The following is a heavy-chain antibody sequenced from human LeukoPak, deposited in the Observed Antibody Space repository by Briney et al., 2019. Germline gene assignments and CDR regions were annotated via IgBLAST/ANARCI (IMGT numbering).Heavy chain of an antibody. V-gene: IGHV4-4*07. CDR2: IYTSGST. Sequence: PSETLSLTCTVSGGSISSYYWMWIRQPAGKGLEWIGRIYTSGSTNYNQSLKSRVTMSVDTSKNQFSLKLSSVTAADTAVYYCAREGVVRYSSTFDPWGQGTLVTVSS. D-gene: IGHD6-19*01. CDR3: AREGVVRYSSTFDP. J-gene: IGHJ5*02. CDR1: GGSISSYY.